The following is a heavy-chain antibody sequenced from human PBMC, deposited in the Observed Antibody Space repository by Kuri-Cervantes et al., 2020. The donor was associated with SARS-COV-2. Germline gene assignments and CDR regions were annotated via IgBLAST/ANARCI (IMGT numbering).Heavy chain of an antibody. D-gene: IGHD1-26*01. CDR2: IKQDGSEK. J-gene: IGHJ3*02. Sequence: GGSLRLSCAGSGITFSSYWMSWVRQAPGKGLEWVASIKQDGSEKYYVDSVKGRFTISRDNAKNSLYLQMNSLRAEDTAVYYCAREGVDIVGAPHDAFDIWGQGTMVTVSS. CDR1: GITFSSYW. V-gene: IGHV3-7*01. CDR3: AREGVDIVGAPHDAFDI.